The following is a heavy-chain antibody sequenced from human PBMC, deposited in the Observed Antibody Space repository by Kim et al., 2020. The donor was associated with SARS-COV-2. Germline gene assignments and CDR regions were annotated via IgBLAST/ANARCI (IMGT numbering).Heavy chain of an antibody. CDR2: ISGYDGEI. CDR1: GYVFTSYH. Sequence: ASVKVSCKASGYVFTSYHITWVRQAPGQGLEWMGWISGYDGEIKYAQKFQGRVTMTADTSTTTAYMELRSLTSDDTAIYYCARAGGVPSPNWFAPWGQGTLVTVSS. J-gene: IGHJ5*02. D-gene: IGHD3-10*01. CDR3: ARAGGVPSPNWFAP. V-gene: IGHV1-18*04.